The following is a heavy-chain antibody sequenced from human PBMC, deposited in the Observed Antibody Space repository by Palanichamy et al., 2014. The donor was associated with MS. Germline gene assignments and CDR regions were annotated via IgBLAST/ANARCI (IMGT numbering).Heavy chain of an antibody. V-gene: IGHV1-2*02. D-gene: IGHD6-6*01. J-gene: IGHJ4*02. Sequence: QVQLVQSGAAVKEPGGSVKVSCKAYGYTFTNYYMHWVRQAPGQGLEWMGWINLYSGGTKYAQTFQGRVTMTRDTSLNTADLEVRNLKSDDTAVSYCARGPPSIAARLDYWGQGAPVTVSS. CDR2: INLYSGGT. CDR3: ARGPPSIAARLDY. CDR1: GYTFTNYY.